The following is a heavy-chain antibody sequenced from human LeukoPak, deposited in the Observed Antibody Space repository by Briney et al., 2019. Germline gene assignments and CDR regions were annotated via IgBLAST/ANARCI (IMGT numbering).Heavy chain of an antibody. V-gene: IGHV4-38-2*02. J-gene: IGHJ4*02. D-gene: IGHD3-10*01. CDR1: GYSISSGYY. CDR2: IYYSGST. CDR3: ARGDEFGDYLDY. Sequence: SETLSLTCTVSGYSISSGYYWGWIRQPPGKGLEWIGYIYYSGSTNYNPSLKSRVTISVDTSKNQFSLKLSSVTAADTAVYYCARGDEFGDYLDYWGQGTLVTVSS.